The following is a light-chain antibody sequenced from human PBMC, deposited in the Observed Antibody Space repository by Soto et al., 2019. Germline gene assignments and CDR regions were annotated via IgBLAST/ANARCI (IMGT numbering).Light chain of an antibody. J-gene: IGKJ3*01. CDR3: QQSYSTLT. Sequence: DIQMTQSPSSLSASVGDRVTITCRASQSISSYLNWYQQKPGKAPKLLIYAASSLQSGVPSRFSGSGSGTDVTLTISSRQPEDFATYYCQQSYSTLTFGPGTKVDIK. CDR1: QSISSY. CDR2: AAS. V-gene: IGKV1-39*01.